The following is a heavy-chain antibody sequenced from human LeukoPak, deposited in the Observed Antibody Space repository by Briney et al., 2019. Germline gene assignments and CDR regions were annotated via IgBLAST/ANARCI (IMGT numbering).Heavy chain of an antibody. J-gene: IGHJ4*02. Sequence: WIRQPPGKGLEWIGTIYYSGSTDYNPSLKSRVTISVDTSKNQFSLKLSSLTAADTALYYCASYGILTGYRFDYWGQGTLVTVSS. D-gene: IGHD3-9*01. CDR3: ASYGILTGYRFDY. V-gene: IGHV4-39*01. CDR2: IYYSGST.